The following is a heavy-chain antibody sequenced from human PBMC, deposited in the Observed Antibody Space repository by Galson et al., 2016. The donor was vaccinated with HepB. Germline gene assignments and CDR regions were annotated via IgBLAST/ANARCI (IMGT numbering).Heavy chain of an antibody. D-gene: IGHD1-26*01. V-gene: IGHV1-69*13. J-gene: IGHJ4*02. CDR1: GGTFASYA. CDR3: ASKLNSGSLRDVDYDS. CDR2: IIPISGAA. Sequence: SVKVSCKASGGTFASYAFSWVRQAPGQGLEWMGGIIPISGAANYAQRFDDRVTITADGSANTITMELSSLTSEDSAFYYCASKLNSGSLRDVDYDSWGQGTLVTVSA.